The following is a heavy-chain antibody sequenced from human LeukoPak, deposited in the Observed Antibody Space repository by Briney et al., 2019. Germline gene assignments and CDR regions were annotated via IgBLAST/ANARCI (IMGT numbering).Heavy chain of an antibody. J-gene: IGHJ4*02. D-gene: IGHD6-19*01. CDR3: VRGSDRFFGL. V-gene: IGHV3-7*01. CDR2: IKEDGRDI. Sequence: GGSLRLSCAASQFSISYDWMHWVRQAPGKGLEWVASIKEDGRDIHYLDSVRGRFSISRDNAKNSLYLEMNTLRAEDTAVYYCVRGSDRFFGLWGQGSLVTVSS. CDR1: QFSISYDW.